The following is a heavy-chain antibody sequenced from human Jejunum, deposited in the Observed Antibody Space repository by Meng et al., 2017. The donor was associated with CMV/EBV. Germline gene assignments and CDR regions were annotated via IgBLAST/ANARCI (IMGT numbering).Heavy chain of an antibody. CDR3: VHKVIGPFGF. D-gene: IGHD2/OR15-2a*01. CDR1: GFSLRDRGVA. Sequence: CAFSGFSLRDRGVAVGEVRRQPGKAVEWIALDDWDDDKRDNASLKSRLNITKDMTKIQVVLTMTNMNPVDTAKFYSVHKVIGPFGFWGQGTLVTVSS. CDR2: DDWDDDK. J-gene: IGHJ4*02. V-gene: IGHV2-5*02.